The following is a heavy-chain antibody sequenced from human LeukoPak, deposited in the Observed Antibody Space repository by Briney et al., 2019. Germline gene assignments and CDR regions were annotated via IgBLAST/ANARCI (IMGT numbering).Heavy chain of an antibody. CDR1: GFTFSDHY. CDR3: ARDGVAAGVYFDD. CDR2: ISIGSSQI. V-gene: IGHV3-11*06. J-gene: IGHJ4*02. D-gene: IGHD6-13*01. Sequence: PGVSLRLSCAASGFTFSDHYMSWIRQAPGQGLEWVSYISIGSSQIKYADSVKGRFTISRDNAKNSLYLQMNSLRAEDTAVYYCARDGVAAGVYFDDWGQGTLVTVSS.